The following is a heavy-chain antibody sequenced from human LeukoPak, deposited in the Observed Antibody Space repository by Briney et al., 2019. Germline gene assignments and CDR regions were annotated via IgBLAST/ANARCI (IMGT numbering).Heavy chain of an antibody. CDR1: GFTFSSYV. J-gene: IGHJ3*02. CDR2: IWFDGTNE. D-gene: IGHD3-10*01. Sequence: GGSLRLSCGASGFTFSSYVMHWVRQAPGKGLEWVAMIWFDGTNEAYADSVKGRFTISRDNSFNALFLETNSLRDDDTALYYCVKEFGLGTGAFDMWGQGTMVTVSS. V-gene: IGHV3-33*03. CDR3: VKEFGLGTGAFDM.